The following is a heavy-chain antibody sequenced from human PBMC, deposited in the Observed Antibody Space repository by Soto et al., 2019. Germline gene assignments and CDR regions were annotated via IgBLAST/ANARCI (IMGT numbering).Heavy chain of an antibody. CDR3: ARVNVVVVAATREYYFDY. Sequence: GASVKVSCKASGYTFGSFDVHWVRQATGQGLEWMGWVSPNSGNTGYAQKFQGRVTMTRSTSITTAYMELSSLRSEDTAVYYCARVNVVVVAATREYYFDYWGQGTLVTVSS. V-gene: IGHV1-8*01. CDR2: VSPNSGNT. CDR1: GYTFGSFD. D-gene: IGHD2-15*01. J-gene: IGHJ4*02.